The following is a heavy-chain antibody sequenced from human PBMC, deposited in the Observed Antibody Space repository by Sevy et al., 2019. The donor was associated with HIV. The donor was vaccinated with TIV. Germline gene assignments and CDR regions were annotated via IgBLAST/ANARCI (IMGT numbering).Heavy chain of an antibody. D-gene: IGHD5-18*01. Sequence: GGSLRLSCAASGFTFSSYAMHWVRQAPGKGLQWVAVISYDGSKKFYADSVKGRFTISRDNSKNTLYLQMNSLRPEDTAVYYCAGGPGLHGYTYDWEVDYWGQGTLVTVS. CDR3: AGGPGLHGYTYDWEVDY. CDR2: ISYDGSKK. J-gene: IGHJ4*02. V-gene: IGHV3-30-3*01. CDR1: GFTFSSYA.